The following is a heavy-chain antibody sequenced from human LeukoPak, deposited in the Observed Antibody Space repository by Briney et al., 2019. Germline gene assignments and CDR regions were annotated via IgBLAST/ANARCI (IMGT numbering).Heavy chain of an antibody. V-gene: IGHV3-21*01. D-gene: IGHD3-10*01. CDR2: ISSSSSYI. CDR3: ARGQWFGELLGAFDI. J-gene: IGHJ3*02. Sequence: GGSLRLSCAASGFTFSSYSMNWVRQAPGKGLEWVSSISSSSSYIYYADSVKGRFTIPRDNAKNSLYLQMNSLRAEDTAVYYCARGQWFGELLGAFDIWGQGTMVTVSS. CDR1: GFTFSSYS.